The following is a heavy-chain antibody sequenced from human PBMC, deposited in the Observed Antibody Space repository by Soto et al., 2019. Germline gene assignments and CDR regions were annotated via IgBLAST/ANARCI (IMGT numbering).Heavy chain of an antibody. V-gene: IGHV1-24*01. CDR1: GYALTELS. CDR3: ARAHYFYSGGYSQNFDY. Sequence: ASVKVSCKVSGYALTELSMHWVRQGPGKGLEWMGAFDPEDGEVMYAQNFQGRVTMTEDTSTETAYMELSSLGSDDTAVYYCARAHYFYSGGYSQNFDYWGQGTLVTVSS. CDR2: FDPEDGEV. J-gene: IGHJ4*02. D-gene: IGHD3-22*01.